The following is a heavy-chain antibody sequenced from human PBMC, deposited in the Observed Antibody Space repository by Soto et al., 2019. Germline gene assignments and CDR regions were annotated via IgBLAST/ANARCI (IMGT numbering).Heavy chain of an antibody. Sequence: GGSLRLSCAASGFTFSSYAMSWVRQAPGKGLEWVSAISGSGGSTYYADSVKGRFTISRDNSKNTLYLQMNSLRAEDTAVYHCAKAPAVVPAAISYWGQGTLVTVSS. CDR1: GFTFSSYA. CDR2: ISGSGGST. CDR3: AKAPAVVPAAISY. V-gene: IGHV3-23*01. J-gene: IGHJ4*02. D-gene: IGHD2-2*02.